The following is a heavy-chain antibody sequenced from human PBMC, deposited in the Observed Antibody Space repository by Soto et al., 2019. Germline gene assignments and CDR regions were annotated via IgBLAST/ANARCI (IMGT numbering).Heavy chain of an antibody. J-gene: IGHJ3*02. D-gene: IGHD2-2*01. Sequence: ASETLSLTCTVSGGSISGYYWSWIRQPPGKGLEWIGYIYYSGSTNYNPSLKSRVTISLDTSRDQFSLKLSSVTAADTAVYYCARGGLYCSTTNCYSDAFDIWGQGTMVTVSS. CDR3: ARGGLYCSTTNCYSDAFDI. CDR2: IYYSGST. V-gene: IGHV4-59*13. CDR1: GGSISGYY.